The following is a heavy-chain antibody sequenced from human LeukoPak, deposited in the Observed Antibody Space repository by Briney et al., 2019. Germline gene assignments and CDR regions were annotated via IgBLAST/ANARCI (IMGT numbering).Heavy chain of an antibody. V-gene: IGHV3-53*01. Sequence: GGSLRLSCAASGFTFSSYAMSWVRQAPGKGLEWVSVIYSGGSTYYADSVKGRFTISRDNSKNTLYLQMNSLRAEDTAVYYCARVSSGSSDYWGQGTLVTVSS. CDR1: GFTFSSYA. D-gene: IGHD3-10*01. CDR2: IYSGGST. J-gene: IGHJ4*02. CDR3: ARVSSGSSDY.